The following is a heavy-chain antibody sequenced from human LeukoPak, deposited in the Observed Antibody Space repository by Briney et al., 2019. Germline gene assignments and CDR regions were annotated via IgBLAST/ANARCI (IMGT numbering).Heavy chain of an antibody. Sequence: GGSLSLSCAASGFTVSTSYMTWARQAPGKGLQWVSVIYAGGSTFYADSVRGRFTVSRDNSKNTLYLQMFGLRAEDTAVYYCARLNEGYYYHYMDVWGKGTTVTVSS. D-gene: IGHD1-1*01. J-gene: IGHJ6*03. CDR1: GFTVSTSY. V-gene: IGHV3-66*02. CDR3: ARLNEGYYYHYMDV. CDR2: IYAGGST.